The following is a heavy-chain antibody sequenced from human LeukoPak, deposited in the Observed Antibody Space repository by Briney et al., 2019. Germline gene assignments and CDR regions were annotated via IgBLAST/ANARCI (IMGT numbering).Heavy chain of an antibody. V-gene: IGHV1-18*01. CDR3: ARDLIMVDYDFWSGYYRGSFSDY. CDR2: ISAYNGDT. Sequence: GASVKVSCKASGYTFTNYGISWVRQAPGQGLEWMGWISAYNGDTNYAQNLQDRVTMTTDTSTSTAYMELRSLRSDDTAVYYCARDLIMVDYDFWSGYYRGSFSDYWGQGTLVTVSS. J-gene: IGHJ4*02. CDR1: GYTFTNYG. D-gene: IGHD3-3*01.